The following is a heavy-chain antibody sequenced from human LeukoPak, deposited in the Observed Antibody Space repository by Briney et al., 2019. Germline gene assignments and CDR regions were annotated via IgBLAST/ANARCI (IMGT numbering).Heavy chain of an antibody. J-gene: IGHJ4*02. CDR2: IYSGGSA. Sequence: SQTLSLTCSVSGGSLSNYYWTWIRRPPGKGLEWIGYIYSGGSANYNPSLKSRVNISIDTSENQFSLKLSSVTAADTAVYYCARRSWGSDFDYWGQGALVTVSS. V-gene: IGHV4-59*01. D-gene: IGHD3-16*01. CDR1: GGSLSNYY. CDR3: ARRSWGSDFDY.